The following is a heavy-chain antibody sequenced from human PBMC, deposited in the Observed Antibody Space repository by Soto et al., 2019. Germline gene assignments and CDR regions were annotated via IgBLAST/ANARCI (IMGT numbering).Heavy chain of an antibody. V-gene: IGHV1-69*13. Sequence: SVKVSCKASGGTFSSYAISWVRQAPGQGLEWMGGIIPIFGTANYAQKFQSRVTITADESTSTAYMELSSLRSEDTAVYYCARGGWSPINWFDPWGQGTLVTVS. CDR2: IIPIFGTA. D-gene: IGHD6-19*01. CDR3: ARGGWSPINWFDP. J-gene: IGHJ5*02. CDR1: GGTFSSYA.